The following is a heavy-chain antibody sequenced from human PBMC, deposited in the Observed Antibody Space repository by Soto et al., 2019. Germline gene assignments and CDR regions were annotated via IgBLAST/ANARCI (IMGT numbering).Heavy chain of an antibody. CDR3: GVGDGFDFDY. D-gene: IGHD3-16*01. CDR2: IDWDDDK. V-gene: IGHV2-70*04. J-gene: IGHJ4*02. Sequence: SGPTLVNPTQTLTLTCTFSGFSLSTSGMRVSWFRQPPGKALEWLARIDWDDDKFYSTSLKTRLTISKDTSKNQVVLTMTNMDPVDTATYYCGVGDGFDFDYWGQGTVVTVSS. CDR1: GFSLSTSGMR.